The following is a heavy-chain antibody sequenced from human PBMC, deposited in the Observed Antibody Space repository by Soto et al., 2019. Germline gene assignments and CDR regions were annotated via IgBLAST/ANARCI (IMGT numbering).Heavy chain of an antibody. D-gene: IGHD6-13*01. Sequence: QVQLVESGGGVVQPGRSLRLSCVASGFIFSSYGMHWVRQAPGKGLEWVAVVWFDGSNEFYADSVKGRFTISRDNSKKTLFLQMNSLRAEDTAVYYCAKMVGVSVAAAGFDLWGQGTLVTVS. V-gene: IGHV3-33*06. J-gene: IGHJ4*02. CDR1: GFIFSSYG. CDR3: AKMVGVSVAAAGFDL. CDR2: VWFDGSNE.